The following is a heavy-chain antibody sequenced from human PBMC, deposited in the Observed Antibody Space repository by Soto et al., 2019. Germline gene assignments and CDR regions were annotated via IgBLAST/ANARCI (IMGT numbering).Heavy chain of an antibody. CDR3: ARPLTTGWELLINGY. CDR2: IYHSGRT. Sequence: SETLSLTCAVSSGFISSSNSWSWVRQPPGKGLEWLGEIYHSGRTNYNSSLKSRVTISVDKSKNQFSLKVRSVTAADTAVYYCARPLTTGWELLINGYWGQGTLVTVSS. V-gene: IGHV4-4*02. D-gene: IGHD1-26*01. J-gene: IGHJ4*02. CDR1: SGFISSSNS.